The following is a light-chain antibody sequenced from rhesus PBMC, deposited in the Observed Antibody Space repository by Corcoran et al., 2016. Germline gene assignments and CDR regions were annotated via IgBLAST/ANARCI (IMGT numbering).Light chain of an antibody. V-gene: IGKV7-13*01. Sequence: DIVLTQSPASLAVSPGQRATITCRTSESVSGFGINLIHWYQQKPGQPPKILIYQTSNKETGVPAWFSGSVSGPDFTLTIKPVEADDAADYYCLQSKNSPMYSFGQGTKVEIK. J-gene: IGKJ2*01. CDR2: QTS. CDR1: ESVSGFGINL. CDR3: LQSKNSPMYS.